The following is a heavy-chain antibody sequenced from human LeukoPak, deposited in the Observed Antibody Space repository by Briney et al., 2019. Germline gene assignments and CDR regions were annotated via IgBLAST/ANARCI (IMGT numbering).Heavy chain of an antibody. D-gene: IGHD6-19*01. CDR2: ISGGGGSS. CDR3: AKTPNSYTSGWYDY. Sequence: GGSLRLSCAASGFTFSSCPMSWVRQAPGKGLEWVSAISGGGGSSYYADSVKGRFTISRDNSKNTLYLQMNSLRAEDTAVYYCAKTPNSYTSGWYDYWGQGTLVTVSS. J-gene: IGHJ4*02. V-gene: IGHV3-23*01. CDR1: GFTFSSCP.